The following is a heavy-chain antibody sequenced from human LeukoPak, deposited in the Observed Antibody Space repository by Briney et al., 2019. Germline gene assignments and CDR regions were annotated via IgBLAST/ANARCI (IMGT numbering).Heavy chain of an antibody. J-gene: IGHJ4*02. D-gene: IGHD1-26*01. Sequence: PSETLSLTCTVSGGSIRSSNYYWGWIRQPPGKGLEWIGSIYYSGSTYYNPSLKSRVTISVDTSKNQFSLKLSSVTAADTAVYYCARQDWEGGADDYWGQGTLVTVSS. V-gene: IGHV4-39*01. CDR2: IYYSGST. CDR3: ARQDWEGGADDY. CDR1: GGSIRSSNYY.